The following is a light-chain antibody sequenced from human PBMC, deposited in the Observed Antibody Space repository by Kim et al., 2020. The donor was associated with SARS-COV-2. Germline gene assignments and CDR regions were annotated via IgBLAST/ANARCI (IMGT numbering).Light chain of an antibody. CDR2: GAS. CDR3: QHYGTSPPGT. CDR1: QSVSNYY. V-gene: IGKV3-20*01. J-gene: IGKJ2*01. Sequence: IVLTQSPGTLSLSPGERAILSCRASQSVSNYYLPWFQQKPGQAPRLLIYGASSRATGIPDRFSVRGSGTDFTLTISRLEPEDFAVSFCQHYGTSPPGTFGQGTKLEI.